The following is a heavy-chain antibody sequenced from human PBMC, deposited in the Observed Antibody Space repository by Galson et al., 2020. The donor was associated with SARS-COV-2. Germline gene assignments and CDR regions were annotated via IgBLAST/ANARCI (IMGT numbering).Heavy chain of an antibody. CDR3: AKGDDSSGYYPSIDY. J-gene: IGHJ4*02. Sequence: GGSLRLSCAASGFTFDDYTMHWVRQAPGKGLEWVSLISWDGGSTYYADSVKGRFTISRDNSKNSLYLQMNSLRTEDTALYYCAKGDDSSGYYPSIDYWGQGTLVTVSS. CDR1: GFTFDDYT. CDR2: ISWDGGST. V-gene: IGHV3-43*01. D-gene: IGHD3-22*01.